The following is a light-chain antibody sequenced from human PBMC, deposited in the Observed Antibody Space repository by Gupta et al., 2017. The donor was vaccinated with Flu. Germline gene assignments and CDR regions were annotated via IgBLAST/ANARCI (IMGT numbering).Light chain of an antibody. CDR2: DAS. J-gene: IGKJ2*02. CDR1: QSVSSY. CDR3: QKLGNCPPCT. Sequence: EIELTPPPATLCLSPGERATLSCRASQSVSSYLAWFQKEPCQAPRLFIYDASNRDTGIPARFSGSGAGIHLPLTISSREQEDFAGYYCQKLGNCPPCTFGQGTTLDIK. V-gene: IGKV3-11*01.